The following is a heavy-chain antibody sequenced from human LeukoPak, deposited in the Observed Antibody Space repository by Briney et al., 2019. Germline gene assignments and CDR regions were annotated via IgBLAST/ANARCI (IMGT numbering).Heavy chain of an antibody. D-gene: IGHD3-10*01. Sequence: GSSVKVSCKASGGTFSSYAISWVGQAPGQGREWMGRIIPILGIANYAQKFQGRVTITADKSTSTAYMELSSLRSEDTAVYYCARDLVVRGVISGYYFDYWGQGTLVTVSS. CDR1: GGTFSSYA. V-gene: IGHV1-69*04. J-gene: IGHJ4*02. CDR2: IIPILGIA. CDR3: ARDLVVRGVISGYYFDY.